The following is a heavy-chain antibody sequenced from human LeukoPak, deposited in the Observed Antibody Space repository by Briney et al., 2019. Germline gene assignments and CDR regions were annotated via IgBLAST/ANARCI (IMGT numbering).Heavy chain of an antibody. D-gene: IGHD5-18*01. J-gene: IGHJ4*02. V-gene: IGHV4-30-4*07. CDR1: GGSISSGSYY. CDR2: IYYSGTA. Sequence: SETLSLTCTVSGGSISSGSYYWSWIRQPPGKGLEWIGYIYYSGTAYYNPSLKSRVTMSVDTSKNQFSLNLSSVTAADTAVYYCARGRVDTAMVSDYWGRGTLVTVSS. CDR3: ARGRVDTAMVSDY.